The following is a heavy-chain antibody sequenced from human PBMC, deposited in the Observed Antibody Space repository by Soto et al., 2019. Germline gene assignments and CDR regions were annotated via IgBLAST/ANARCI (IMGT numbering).Heavy chain of an antibody. V-gene: IGHV3-48*01. CDR3: ARYLSWVSNWYYCMDV. J-gene: IGHJ6*03. D-gene: IGHD7-27*01. Sequence: EVQLVESGGGLVQPGGSLRLSCATSGFILSDCAMNWVRQAPGKELEGVSYISSSSSVIDYADSVKDRFTVSRDNASNSLYLQMNSLRAEGTAVYYCARYLSWVSNWYYCMDVWGKGTTVTVSS. CDR1: GFILSDCA. CDR2: ISSSSSVI.